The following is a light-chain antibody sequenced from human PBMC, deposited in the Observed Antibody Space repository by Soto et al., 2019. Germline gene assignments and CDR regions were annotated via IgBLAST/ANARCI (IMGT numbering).Light chain of an antibody. CDR2: LEGSRTY. V-gene: IGLV4-60*02. CDR3: DTWYSNNQV. Sequence: QSVLTQSSASSDSLGSSVRLTCTLSSGHSSYIIAWHQQQPWKAPRYLMKLEGSRTYNKGSGVPERFSGSSSGADRYLTSSDHKLEDEADYHCDTWYSNNQVFGGGTKLTVL. J-gene: IGLJ2*01. CDR1: SGHSSYI.